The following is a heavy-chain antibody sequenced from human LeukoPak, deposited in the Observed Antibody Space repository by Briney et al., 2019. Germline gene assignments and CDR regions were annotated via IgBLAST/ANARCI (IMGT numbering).Heavy chain of an antibody. Sequence: GGSLRLSCAASGFTFSNYAIHWVRQAPGKGLEWVSYISSSGSTIYYADSVKGRFTISRDNAKKSLYLQMKSLRAEDTAVYYCARHLSGVTGYSYGRGIDYWGQGTLVTVSS. CDR2: ISSSGSTI. J-gene: IGHJ4*02. CDR3: ARHLSGVTGYSYGRGIDY. D-gene: IGHD5-18*01. V-gene: IGHV3-48*04. CDR1: GFTFSNYA.